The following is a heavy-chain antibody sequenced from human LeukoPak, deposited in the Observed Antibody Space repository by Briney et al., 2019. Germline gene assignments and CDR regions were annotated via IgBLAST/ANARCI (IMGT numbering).Heavy chain of an antibody. Sequence: GGSLRLSCAASGFTFSYYGMHWVRQAPGKGLEWVTFIGYDGTDKYYADSVKGRFTISRDNSKNTVYLQMNSLRAEDTAVYYCAKVPVFSVTISEVVTDDAFDIWGQGTIVTVSS. CDR1: GFTFSYYG. V-gene: IGHV3-30*02. CDR3: AKVPVFSVTISEVVTDDAFDI. J-gene: IGHJ3*02. CDR2: IGYDGTDK. D-gene: IGHD3-3*01.